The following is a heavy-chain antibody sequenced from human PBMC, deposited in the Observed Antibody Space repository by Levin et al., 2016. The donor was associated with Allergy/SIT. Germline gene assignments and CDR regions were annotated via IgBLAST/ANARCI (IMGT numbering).Heavy chain of an antibody. V-gene: IGHV4-39*01. CDR1: GDSINSTNYY. J-gene: IGHJ4*02. Sequence: GSLRLSCTVSGDSINSTNYYWGWIRQPPGKGLEWIGNIFYSGSTYYNPSLKSRVTISVDTSNHQFSLQLTSVTAADTALYYCARHANPLPDYDFWSGFYPIDHWGLGNLVTVSS. D-gene: IGHD3-3*01. CDR3: ARHANPLPDYDFWSGFYPIDH. CDR2: IFYSGST.